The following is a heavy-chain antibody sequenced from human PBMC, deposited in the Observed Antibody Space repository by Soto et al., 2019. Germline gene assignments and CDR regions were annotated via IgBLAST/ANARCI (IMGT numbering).Heavy chain of an antibody. D-gene: IGHD6-13*01. J-gene: IGHJ5*02. CDR3: AKVGAPRIAAAPPFGFDP. CDR1: GFTFSSYG. CDR2: ISYDGSNK. Sequence: QVQLVESGGGVVQPGRSLRLSCAASGFTFSSYGMHWVRQAPGKGLEWVAVISYDGSNKYYADSVKGRFTISRDNSKNTLYLQMNSLRAEDTAVYYCAKVGAPRIAAAPPFGFDPWGQGTLVTVSS. V-gene: IGHV3-30*18.